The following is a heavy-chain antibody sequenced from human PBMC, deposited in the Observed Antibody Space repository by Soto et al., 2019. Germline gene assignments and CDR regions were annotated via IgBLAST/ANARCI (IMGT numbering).Heavy chain of an antibody. CDR1: GYNFTTFW. V-gene: IGHV5-51*01. Sequence: GESLKISCKGSGYNFTTFWIGLVRQMPGKGLEWMGIIYPGDSETKYSPDFEGQVTISADRSTNTAYLQWRSLRASDTAMYYCARLGFPGAIYFDSWGLGTLVTVSS. J-gene: IGHJ4*02. CDR2: IYPGDSET. CDR3: ARLGFPGAIYFDS.